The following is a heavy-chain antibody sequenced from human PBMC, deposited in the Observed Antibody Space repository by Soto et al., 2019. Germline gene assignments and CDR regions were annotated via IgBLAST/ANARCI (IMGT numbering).Heavy chain of an antibody. CDR3: ARDRARGAGAYFAS. D-gene: IGHD6-19*01. V-gene: IGHV3-11*06. CDR1: GFRFGDYY. J-gene: IGHJ4*02. CDR2: ISSTSTYT. Sequence: QVQLVESGGGLVKPGGSLRLSCAASGFRFGDYYMSWIRQAPGKWLECVSYISSTSTYTNYADSVKGRFTISRDNAKNSLYLQMNSLRAEDTAVYHCARDRARGAGAYFASWCQGTLVTVSS.